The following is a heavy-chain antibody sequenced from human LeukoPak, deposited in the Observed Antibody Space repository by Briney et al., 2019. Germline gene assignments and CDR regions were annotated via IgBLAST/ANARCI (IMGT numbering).Heavy chain of an antibody. CDR2: ISSSGSTI. CDR1: GFTFSDYY. V-gene: IGHV3-11*01. CDR3: AGVVSYYYYMDV. J-gene: IGHJ6*03. Sequence: GGSLRLSCAASGFTFSDYYMSWIRQAPGKGLEWVSYISSSGSTIYYADSVKGRFTISRDNAKNSLYLQMNSLRAEDTAVYYCAGVVSYYYYMDVWGKGTTVTVSS.